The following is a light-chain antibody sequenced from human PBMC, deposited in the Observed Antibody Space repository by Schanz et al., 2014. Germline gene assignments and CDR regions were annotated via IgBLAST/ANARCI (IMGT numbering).Light chain of an antibody. CDR2: KAS. J-gene: IGKJ2*02. V-gene: IGKV1-5*03. Sequence: GDRVSITCRASQTISSWLAWYQQKPGKAPKLLIYKASSLESGVPSRFSGSGSGTEFTLTISSLQPDDSATYYCQRYNSYPCSFGQGTKLEIK. CDR3: QRYNSYPCS. CDR1: QTISSW.